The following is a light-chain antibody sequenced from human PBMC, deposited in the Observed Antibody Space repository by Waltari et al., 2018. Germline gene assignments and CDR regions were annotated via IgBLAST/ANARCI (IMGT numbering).Light chain of an antibody. Sequence: QSLLTQTPSASGTPGQTVTISCSGSWSNIGTNVVSWYQQPPGTAPKLLIHSNNQRPSGVPDRFSCSKSGTSASLAISGLQSADEADYYCSAWDDSLNGHVIFGGGTKLTVL. CDR2: SNN. J-gene: IGLJ2*01. CDR3: SAWDDSLNGHVI. CDR1: WSNIGTNV. V-gene: IGLV1-44*01.